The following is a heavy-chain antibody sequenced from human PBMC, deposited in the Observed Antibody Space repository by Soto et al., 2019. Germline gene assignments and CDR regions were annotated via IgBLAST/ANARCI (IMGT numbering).Heavy chain of an antibody. CDR3: ASLTIDYYYYMDV. V-gene: IGHV4-4*02. CDR1: GGSISSSNW. Sequence: SETLSLTCAVSGGSISSSNWWSWVRQSPGKGLEWIGEIYHSGSTNYNPSLKSRVTISVDKSKNQFSLKLSSVTAADTAVYYCASLTIDYYYYMDVWGKGTTVTVSS. D-gene: IGHD3-10*01. CDR2: IYHSGST. J-gene: IGHJ6*03.